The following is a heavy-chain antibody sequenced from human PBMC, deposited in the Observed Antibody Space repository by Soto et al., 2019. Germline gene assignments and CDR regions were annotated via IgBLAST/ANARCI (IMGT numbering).Heavy chain of an antibody. Sequence: QVHLVESGGGVVQPGRSLRLSCAASGITLISYAMHWVRQAPGKGLEWVAVISSDGKSKYYADSVKGRFSISRDSSKNAMYLQVNSLRTEDTAVYYCVGGTHIISGTAGGSWGQGTLVTVSS. V-gene: IGHV3-30*04. J-gene: IGHJ4*02. CDR3: VGGTHIISGTAGGS. CDR2: ISSDGKSK. CDR1: GITLISYA. D-gene: IGHD1-20*01.